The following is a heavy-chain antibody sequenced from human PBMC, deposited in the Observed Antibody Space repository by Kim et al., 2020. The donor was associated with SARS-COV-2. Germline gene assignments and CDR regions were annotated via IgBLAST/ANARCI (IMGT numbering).Heavy chain of an antibody. J-gene: IGHJ4*02. V-gene: IGHV3-7*01. D-gene: IGHD2-21*01. CDR3: ADASSDWNI. Sequence: GGSLRLSCETSGFTFKNYWMSWVRQRPGKGLEWVANMNPDGRDIRYVESVKGRFVISRDNARSSLFLQMNSLRVDDTAVYYCADASSDWNIGGQGTLVAVSS. CDR1: GFTFKNYW. CDR2: MNPDGRDI.